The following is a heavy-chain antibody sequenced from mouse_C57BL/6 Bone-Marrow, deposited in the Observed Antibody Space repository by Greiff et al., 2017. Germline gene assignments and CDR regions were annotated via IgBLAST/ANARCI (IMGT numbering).Heavy chain of an antibody. Sequence: QVQLQQSGAELVRPGASVKLSCKASGYTFTDYYINWVKQRPGQGLEWIARIYPGSGNTYYNEKFKGKATLTAEKSSSTAYMQLSSLTSEDSAVYFCARDYNYHYYAMEYWGQGTSVTVSS. CDR3: ARDYNYHYYAMEY. J-gene: IGHJ4*01. CDR1: GYTFTDYY. V-gene: IGHV1-76*01. D-gene: IGHD2-12*01. CDR2: IYPGSGNT.